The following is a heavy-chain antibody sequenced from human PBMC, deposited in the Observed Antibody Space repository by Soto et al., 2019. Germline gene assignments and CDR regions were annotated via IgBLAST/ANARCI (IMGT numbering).Heavy chain of an antibody. CDR3: ARQVGGLNWNYPYYYYGMDV. J-gene: IGHJ6*02. CDR1: GFTVSSNY. Sequence: GGSLRLSCAASGFTVSSNYMSWVRQAPGKGLEWVSVIYSGGSTYYADSVKGRFTISRDNSKNTLYLQMNSLRAEDTAVYYCARQVGGLNWNYPYYYYGMDVWGQGTTVTVSS. D-gene: IGHD1-7*01. V-gene: IGHV3-53*01. CDR2: IYSGGST.